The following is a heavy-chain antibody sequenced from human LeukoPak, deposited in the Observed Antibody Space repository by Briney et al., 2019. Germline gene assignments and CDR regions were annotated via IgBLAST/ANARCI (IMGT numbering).Heavy chain of an antibody. V-gene: IGHV1-69*04. CDR3: ARDWGGYCGGDCYSGGWFDP. D-gene: IGHD2-21*02. J-gene: IGHJ5*02. CDR1: GGTFSSYA. CDR2: IIPILGIA. Sequence: LVKVSCKASGGTFSSYAISWVRQAPGQGLEWMGRIIPILGIANYAQKFQGRVTITADKSTRTAYMELSSLRSEDTAVYYCARDWGGYCGGDCYSGGWFDPWGQGTLVTVSS.